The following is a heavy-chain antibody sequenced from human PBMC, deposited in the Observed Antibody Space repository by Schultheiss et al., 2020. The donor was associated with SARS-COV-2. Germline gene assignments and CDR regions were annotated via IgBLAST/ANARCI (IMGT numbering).Heavy chain of an antibody. CDR3: AYGMDV. V-gene: IGHV4-59*01. CDR1: GDSIGYFY. CDR2: IYYTGST. Sequence: SETLSLTCTVSGDSIGYFYWSWIRQPPGKGLEWIGYIYYTGSTNYNPSLKSRVTISVDTSKDQFSLKLTSVAAADTAVYYCAYGMDVWGQGTTVTVSS. J-gene: IGHJ6*02.